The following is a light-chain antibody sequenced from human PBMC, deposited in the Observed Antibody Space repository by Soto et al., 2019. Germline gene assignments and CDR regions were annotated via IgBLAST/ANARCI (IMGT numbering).Light chain of an antibody. CDR2: AAS. V-gene: IGKV1-39*01. CDR3: QQSYSTLRT. CDR1: QSISSY. J-gene: IGKJ1*01. Sequence: IQMTQSPSSVSASLGDRVNIXXRASQSISSYLNWYQQKPGKAPKVXIYAASSLQSGVPSRFSGSGSGTDFTLTISSLQPEDFATYYCQQSYSTLRTFGQGTKVDIK.